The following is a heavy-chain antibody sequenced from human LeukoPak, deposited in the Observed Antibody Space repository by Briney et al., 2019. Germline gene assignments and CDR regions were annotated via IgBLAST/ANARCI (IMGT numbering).Heavy chain of an antibody. CDR3: AREESDYGDYVH. Sequence: ASVKVSCKASGGTFSSYAISWVRQAPGQGLEWMGGIIPIFGTANYAQKFQGRVTITADESTSIAYMELSSLRSEDTAVYYCAREESDYGDYVHWGQGTLVTVSS. V-gene: IGHV1-69*01. CDR1: GGTFSSYA. CDR2: IIPIFGTA. J-gene: IGHJ4*02. D-gene: IGHD4-17*01.